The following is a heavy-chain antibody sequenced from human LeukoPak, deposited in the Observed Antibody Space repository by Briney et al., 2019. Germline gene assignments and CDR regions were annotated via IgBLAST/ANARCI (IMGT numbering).Heavy chain of an antibody. D-gene: IGHD3-10*01. CDR1: GGSISGYY. V-gene: IGHV4-59*01. CDR3: ARDGYGSNDFDI. CDR2: IYYSGST. Sequence: SETLSLTCTVSGGSISGYYWTWLRQPPGKGLEWIGYIYYSGSTNYNPSLKSRVIISVDTSKNQFSLKLSSVTAADTAVYYCARDGYGSNDFDIWGQGTMVTVSS. J-gene: IGHJ3*02.